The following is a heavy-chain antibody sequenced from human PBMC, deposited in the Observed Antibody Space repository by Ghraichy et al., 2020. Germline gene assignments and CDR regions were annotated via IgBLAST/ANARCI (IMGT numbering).Heavy chain of an antibody. CDR1: GGSISTSGYY. CDR2: IHYTGTT. CDR3: ARHQMAGVVDY. Sequence: SETLSLTCSVSGGSISTSGYYWGWIRQPPEKGLEWIATIHYTGTTYFDPSLKSRVTISVDTSSNQVSLKLTSVTASDTAIYYCARHQMAGVVDYWGQGTLVLVSS. J-gene: IGHJ4*02. D-gene: IGHD2-21*01. V-gene: IGHV4-39*01.